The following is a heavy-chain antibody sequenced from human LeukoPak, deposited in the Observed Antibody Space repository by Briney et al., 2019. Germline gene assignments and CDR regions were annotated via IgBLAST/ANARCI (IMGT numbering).Heavy chain of an antibody. CDR2: IYYSGTT. Sequence: SETLSLTCTVSGAPISSSSYYWGWIRQPPGKGLEWIGSIYYSGTTYYNPSLKSRVTISVDTSKNQFSLKLSSVTAADTAVYYCARPLVGATRGFDYWGQGTLVTVSS. V-gene: IGHV4-39*01. CDR3: ARPLVGATRGFDY. CDR1: GAPISSSSYY. D-gene: IGHD1-26*01. J-gene: IGHJ4*02.